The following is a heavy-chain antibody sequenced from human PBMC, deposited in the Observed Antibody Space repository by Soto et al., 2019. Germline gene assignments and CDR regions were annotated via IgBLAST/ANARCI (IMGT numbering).Heavy chain of an antibody. CDR3: ARKYRGSMVLDY. CDR2: ISAYNGNT. Sequence: ASVKVSCKASGYTFTSYGISWVRQAPGQGLEWMGWISAYNGNTNYAQKLQGRVTMTTDTSTSTVYMELSSLRSEDTAVYYCARKYRGSMVLDYWGQGTLVTVSS. V-gene: IGHV1-18*01. J-gene: IGHJ4*02. D-gene: IGHD1-26*01. CDR1: GYTFTSYG.